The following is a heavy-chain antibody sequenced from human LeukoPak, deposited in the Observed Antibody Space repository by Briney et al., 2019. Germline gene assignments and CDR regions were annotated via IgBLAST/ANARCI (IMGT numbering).Heavy chain of an antibody. CDR1: GFNSSSFG. V-gene: IGHV3-23*01. CDR2: ISFIIST. Sequence: GGSLRLSCAASGFNSSSFGVNWVRQGPGKGLEWVSGISFIISTWSADSVKGRFTISRDNSKNTVYLQMNSLRDDDTAVYYCAKGTSSLNYDAFDIWGQGTLVTVSS. CDR3: AKGTSSLNYDAFDI. J-gene: IGHJ3*02. D-gene: IGHD6-19*01.